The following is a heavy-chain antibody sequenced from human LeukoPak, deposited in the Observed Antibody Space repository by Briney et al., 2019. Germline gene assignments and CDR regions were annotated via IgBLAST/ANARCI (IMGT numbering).Heavy chain of an antibody. D-gene: IGHD3-3*01. J-gene: IGHJ6*03. Sequence: ASVKVSCKASGYTFTSYGISWVRQAPEQGLEWMGWISAYNGNTNYAQKLQGRVTMTTDTSTSTAYMELRSLRSDDTAVYYCARTLTIFGVVIWGHMDVWGKGTTVTVSS. CDR1: GYTFTSYG. CDR3: ARTLTIFGVVIWGHMDV. CDR2: ISAYNGNT. V-gene: IGHV1-18*01.